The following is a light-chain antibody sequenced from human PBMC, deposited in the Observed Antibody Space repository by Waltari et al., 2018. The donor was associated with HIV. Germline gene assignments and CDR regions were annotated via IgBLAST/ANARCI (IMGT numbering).Light chain of an antibody. V-gene: IGLV2-14*01. CDR3: SSYTRSSTYV. Sequence: QSTLTQPVSVSGSPGQSITISCTGTSSDVFNYNYVSWYQQHPDRAPKHMIYEVSNRPSGVSNRFSGSKSGNTASLTISGLQAEDEADYYCSSYTRSSTYVFGTGTKVTVL. J-gene: IGLJ1*01. CDR1: SSDVFNYNY. CDR2: EVS.